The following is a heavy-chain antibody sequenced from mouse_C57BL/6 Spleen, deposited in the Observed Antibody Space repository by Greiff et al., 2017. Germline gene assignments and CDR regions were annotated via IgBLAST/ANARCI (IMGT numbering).Heavy chain of an antibody. CDR2: ISDGGSYT. CDR3: ARGDFITTVVAPYYAMDY. CDR1: GFTFSSYA. J-gene: IGHJ4*01. D-gene: IGHD1-1*01. V-gene: IGHV5-4*01. Sequence: EVQGVESGGGLVKPGGSLKLSCAASGFTFSSYALSWVRQTPEKRLEWVATISDGGSYTYSPDNVKGRFTISRDNAKNNLYLQMSHLKSEDTAMYYCARGDFITTVVAPYYAMDYWGQGTSVTVSS.